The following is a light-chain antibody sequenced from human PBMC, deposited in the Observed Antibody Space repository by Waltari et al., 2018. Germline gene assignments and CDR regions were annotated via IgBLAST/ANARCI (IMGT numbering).Light chain of an antibody. CDR1: SSNIGARYD. Sequence: QSVLAQPPSVSGAPGQRVAISCTGSSSNIGARYDVNWYQQLPGTAPKLLIYGTFNRPSGVPDRFSGSKSGASASLAITGLQGGDEADYYCQSNDSSLRGWVFGGGTKLTVL. CDR2: GTF. J-gene: IGLJ3*02. CDR3: QSNDSSLRGWV. V-gene: IGLV1-40*01.